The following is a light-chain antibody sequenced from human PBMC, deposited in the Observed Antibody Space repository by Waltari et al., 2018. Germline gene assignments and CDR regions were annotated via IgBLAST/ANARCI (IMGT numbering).Light chain of an antibody. J-gene: IGKJ3*01. CDR2: AAS. CDR3: QQSYSTPLT. Sequence: DIQMTQSTSSMSASVGDSVTITCRASQGISSYLNWYQQKPGKAPKLLIYAASSLQSGVPSRFSGSGSGTDFTLTISSLQPEDFATYYCQQSYSTPLTFGPGTKVDIK. CDR1: QGISSY. V-gene: IGKV1-39*01.